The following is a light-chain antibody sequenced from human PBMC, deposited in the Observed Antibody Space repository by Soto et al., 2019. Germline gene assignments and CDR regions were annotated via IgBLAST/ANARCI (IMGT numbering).Light chain of an antibody. J-gene: IGKJ4*01. V-gene: IGKV3-11*01. CDR3: QQRTNWPSLT. Sequence: EIVLTQSPATLPLSPGERATLSCRASQSVSSYLAWYQQKPGQAPRLLIYDASHRATGIPARFSGSGSGTDFAPTISSLETEDFAVYYCQQRTNWPSLTFGGGTKVAIK. CDR1: QSVSSY. CDR2: DAS.